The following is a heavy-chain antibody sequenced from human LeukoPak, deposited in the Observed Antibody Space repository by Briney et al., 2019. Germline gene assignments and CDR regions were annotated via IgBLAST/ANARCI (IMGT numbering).Heavy chain of an antibody. J-gene: IGHJ6*02. V-gene: IGHV3-7*01. CDR1: GFTFSSYW. D-gene: IGHD6-13*01. CDR2: IKQDGSEK. Sequence: GGSLRLSYAASGFTFSSYWMRWVRQAPGKALEWVANIKQDGSEKYYVDSVKGRFTISRDNAKNSLYLKMNRLRAEDTAVYYCARGSSSWYYDYYYYYGMDVWGQGTTVTVSS. CDR3: ARGSSSWYYDYYYYYGMDV.